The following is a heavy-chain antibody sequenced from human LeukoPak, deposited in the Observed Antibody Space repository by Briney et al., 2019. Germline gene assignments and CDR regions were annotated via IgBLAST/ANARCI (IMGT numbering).Heavy chain of an antibody. D-gene: IGHD6-13*01. V-gene: IGHV1-3*03. Sequence: ASVKVSCKASGYTFTNYAIHWVRQAPGQRFEWMGWINAANGHTKYSQEFQDRITITRDTLATTAYMELSNLRSEDMALYYCARGRGPPNSNRDFYYYYYMDVWGTGTTVTVSS. CDR3: ARGRGPPNSNRDFYYYYYMDV. J-gene: IGHJ6*03. CDR1: GYTFTNYA. CDR2: INAANGHT.